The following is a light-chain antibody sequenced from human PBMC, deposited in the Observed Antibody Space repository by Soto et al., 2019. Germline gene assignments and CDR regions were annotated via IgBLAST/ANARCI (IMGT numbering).Light chain of an antibody. Sequence: EIVLTQSPATLSLSPGERATLSCRASESVNRYLAWYQQKPGQSPRLLIYDASNRATGIPARFSGSGSGTDFTLTISSLEPEDFAVYYCQQRLKWPQITFGQGTRLEIK. CDR1: ESVNRY. J-gene: IGKJ5*01. CDR3: QQRLKWPQIT. CDR2: DAS. V-gene: IGKV3-11*01.